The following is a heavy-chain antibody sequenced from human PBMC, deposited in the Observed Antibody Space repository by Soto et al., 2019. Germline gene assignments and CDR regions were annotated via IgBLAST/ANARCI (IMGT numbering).Heavy chain of an antibody. V-gene: IGHV4-59*01. CDR2: IFHSGST. D-gene: IGHD1-26*01. CDR1: GASISSYY. Sequence: QVQLQESGPGLVKPSETLSLTCTVSGASISSYYWSWIRQPPGKGLEWVGFIFHSGSTNCNPSLKSRVTFSVDTSKNQFSLKLTSVTAADTAVYYCARDQNGSTHSDYWGQGILITVSS. J-gene: IGHJ4*02. CDR3: ARDQNGSTHSDY.